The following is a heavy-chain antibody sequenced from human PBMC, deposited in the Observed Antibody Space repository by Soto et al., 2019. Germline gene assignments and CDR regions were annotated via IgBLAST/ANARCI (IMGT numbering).Heavy chain of an antibody. CDR2: INHSGST. CDR3: ARGVPRITMVRRVICWFDP. CDR1: GGSFSGYY. V-gene: IGHV4-34*01. D-gene: IGHD3-10*01. J-gene: IGHJ5*02. Sequence: SETLSLTCAVYGGSFSGYYWSWIRQPPGKGLEWIGEINHSGSTNYNPSLKSRVTISVDTSKNQFSLKLSSVTAADTAVYYCARGVPRITMVRRVICWFDPLGQGTLVTVSS.